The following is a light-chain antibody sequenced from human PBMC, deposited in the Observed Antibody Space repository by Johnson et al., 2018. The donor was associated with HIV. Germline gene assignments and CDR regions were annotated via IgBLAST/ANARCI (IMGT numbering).Light chain of an antibody. Sequence: SVLTQPPSVSAAPGQKVTISCSGSSSNIGNNYVSWYQQLPGTAPKLLIYDNNKRPSGIPDRFSGSKSGTSATLGITGLPTGDEADYYCGTWDSSLSAGLFGTGTKVTVL. V-gene: IGLV1-51*01. J-gene: IGLJ1*01. CDR3: GTWDSSLSAGL. CDR2: DNN. CDR1: SSNIGNNY.